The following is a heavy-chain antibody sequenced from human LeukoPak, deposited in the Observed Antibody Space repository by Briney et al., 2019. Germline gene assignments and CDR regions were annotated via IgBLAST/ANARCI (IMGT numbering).Heavy chain of an antibody. V-gene: IGHV3-23*01. CDR1: GFTFSSYA. D-gene: IGHD3-3*01. J-gene: IGHJ3*02. Sequence: GSLRLSCAASGFTFSSYAMTWVRQVPGKGLEWVSAISGGGGGSSYHADSVKGRFTISRDNSKHTLYLQMNSLRAEDTAVYYCRYDFWSGLPDAFDIWGQGTMVTVSS. CDR2: ISGGGGGSS. CDR3: RYDFWSGLPDAFDI.